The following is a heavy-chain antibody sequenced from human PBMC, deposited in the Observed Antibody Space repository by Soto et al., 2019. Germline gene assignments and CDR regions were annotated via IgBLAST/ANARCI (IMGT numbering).Heavy chain of an antibody. CDR3: ARAPSYYDILTGYYGGFDY. CDR2: ISAYSGNT. J-gene: IGHJ4*02. D-gene: IGHD3-9*01. CDR1: GYTFTSYG. Sequence: ASVKVSCKASGYTFTSYGISWVRQAPGQGLEWMGWISAYSGNTNYAQKLQGRVTMTTDTSTSTAYMELRSLRSDDTAVYYCARAPSYYDILTGYYGGFDYWGQGTLVTVSS. V-gene: IGHV1-18*04.